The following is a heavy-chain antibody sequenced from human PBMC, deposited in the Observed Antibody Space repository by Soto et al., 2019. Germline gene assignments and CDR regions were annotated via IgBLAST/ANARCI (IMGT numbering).Heavy chain of an antibody. V-gene: IGHV2-5*02. CDR1: GFSLSTSGAG. Sequence: QITLKESGPTLVKPTQTLTLTCTFSGFSLSTSGAGVGWIRQPPPKALEWLAVVYWDDDQRDSPSLKSRLTITKDTSKNQVVLKMTNMDTVDTATYYCAYRLYAGWLTGSYYDYWGPGTLVTVSS. CDR3: AYRLYAGWLTGSYYDY. D-gene: IGHD7-27*01. CDR2: VYWDDDQ. J-gene: IGHJ4*02.